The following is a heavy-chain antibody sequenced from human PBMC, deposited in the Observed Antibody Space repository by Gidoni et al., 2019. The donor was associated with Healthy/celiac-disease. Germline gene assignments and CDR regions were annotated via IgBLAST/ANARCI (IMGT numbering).Heavy chain of an antibody. CDR2: IWYDGSNK. J-gene: IGHJ4*02. V-gene: IGHV3-33*01. D-gene: IGHD6-13*01. Sequence: QVQLVESGGGVVQPGRSLRLSCAASGLTFSSYGMHWVRQAPGKGLEWVAVIWYDGSNKYYADSVKGRFTISRDNSKNTLYLQMNSLRAEDTAVYYCARDYSSSWSFDYWGQGTLVTVSS. CDR1: GLTFSSYG. CDR3: ARDYSSSWSFDY.